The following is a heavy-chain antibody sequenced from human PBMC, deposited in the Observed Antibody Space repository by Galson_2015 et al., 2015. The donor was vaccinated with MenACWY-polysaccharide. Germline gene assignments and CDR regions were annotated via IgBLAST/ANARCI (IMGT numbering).Heavy chain of an antibody. CDR3: AREPPYGGTFSWFDP. D-gene: IGHD4/OR15-4a*01. J-gene: IGHJ5*02. Sequence: SETLSLTCTVSGDSVSSTTYYWSWLRQPPGKGLEWIGYMSYSGRANYNPSLKSRVTISIDTSKNQFSLRLSSVTAADTAMYYCAREPPYGGTFSWFDPWGQGTLVTVSS. CDR2: MSYSGRA. CDR1: GDSVSSTTYY. V-gene: IGHV4-61*01.